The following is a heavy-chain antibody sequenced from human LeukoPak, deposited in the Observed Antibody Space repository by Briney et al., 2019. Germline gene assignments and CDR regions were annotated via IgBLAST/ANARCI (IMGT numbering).Heavy chain of an antibody. CDR1: GYTFTGYG. CDR3: ARDHIAVAGNAAFDI. CDR2: ISPYNGNT. V-gene: IGHV1-18*01. D-gene: IGHD6-19*01. Sequence: GASVKVSCKASGYTFTGYGISWVRQAPGQGLEWMGWISPYNGNTDYAQKLQGRVTMTTDTSTSTAYMELRSLRSDDTAVYYCARDHIAVAGNAAFDIWGRGTMVTVSS. J-gene: IGHJ3*02.